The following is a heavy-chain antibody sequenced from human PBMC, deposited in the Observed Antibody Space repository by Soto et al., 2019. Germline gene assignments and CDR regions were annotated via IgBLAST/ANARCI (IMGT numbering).Heavy chain of an antibody. V-gene: IGHV3-23*01. CDR3: VRYYYYDSSGYSRPLDY. Sequence: GGSLRLSCAASGFIFSSYAMSWVRQAPGKGLEWVAVISGSGGSTYYADSVKGRFTISRDNSKNTLYLQMNSLRAEDTAVYYCVRYYYYDSSGYSRPLDYWGQGTLVTVSS. CDR2: ISGSGGST. J-gene: IGHJ4*02. CDR1: GFIFSSYA. D-gene: IGHD3-22*01.